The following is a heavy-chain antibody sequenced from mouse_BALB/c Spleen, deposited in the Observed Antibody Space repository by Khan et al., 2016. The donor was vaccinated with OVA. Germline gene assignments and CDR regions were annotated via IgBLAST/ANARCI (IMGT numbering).Heavy chain of an antibody. V-gene: IGHV1-77*01. D-gene: IGHD1-2*01. CDR3: ARVNYFGYTFAY. Sequence: QVQLQQSGAELARPGASVKLSCKASGYTFTDYYINWVKQRTGQGLEWIGEISPGSGDTYYNEKFKGQATLTADKSSRPVYMQLSSLTAEASVVYCCARVNYFGYTFAYWGQGTLVTVSA. J-gene: IGHJ3*01. CDR1: GYTFTDYY. CDR2: ISPGSGDT.